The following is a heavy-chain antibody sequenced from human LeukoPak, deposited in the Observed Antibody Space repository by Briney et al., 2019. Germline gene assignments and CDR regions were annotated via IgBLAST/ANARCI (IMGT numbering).Heavy chain of an antibody. CDR2: IYHSGNT. CDR3: SRPGSCTNGVCQYDFDY. Sequence: KPSETLSLTCTVSHYSISNGYYWGWIRQPPGKGLEWLGNIYHSGNTYYNPSLKSRVAISVDTSKNHFSLKLSSVTAADTAVYYCSRPGSCTNGVCQYDFDYWGQGTLVTVYS. J-gene: IGHJ4*02. D-gene: IGHD2-8*01. V-gene: IGHV4-38-2*02. CDR1: HYSISNGYY.